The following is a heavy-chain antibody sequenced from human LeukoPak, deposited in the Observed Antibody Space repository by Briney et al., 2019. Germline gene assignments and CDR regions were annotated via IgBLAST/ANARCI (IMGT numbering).Heavy chain of an antibody. D-gene: IGHD1-26*01. J-gene: IGHJ4*02. Sequence: PSETLSLTCTVSGGSISSSSYYWGWIRPPPGKGLEWIGSIYYSGSTYYNPSLKSRVTISVDTSKNQFSLKLSSVTAADTAVYYCARGEVGASRYFDYWGQGTLVTVSS. CDR3: ARGEVGASRYFDY. V-gene: IGHV4-39*07. CDR1: GGSISSSSYY. CDR2: IYYSGST.